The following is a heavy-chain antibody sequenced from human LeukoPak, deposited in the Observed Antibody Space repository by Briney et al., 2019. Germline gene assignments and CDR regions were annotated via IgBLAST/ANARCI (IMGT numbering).Heavy chain of an antibody. J-gene: IGHJ5*02. CDR2: INHSGST. CDR3: ARVRKLGFDP. D-gene: IGHD1-14*01. Sequence: SETLSLTCAVYGGSFSGYYWSWIRQPPGKGLEWIGEINHSGSTNYNPSLKSRVTISVDTSKNQFSLKLSSVTAADTAVYYCARVRKLGFDPWGQGTLVTVSS. V-gene: IGHV4-34*01. CDR1: GGSFSGYY.